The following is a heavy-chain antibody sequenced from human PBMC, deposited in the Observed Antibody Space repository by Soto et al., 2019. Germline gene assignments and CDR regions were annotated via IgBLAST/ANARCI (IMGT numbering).Heavy chain of an antibody. D-gene: IGHD3-22*01. CDR1: GFTFTRYS. Sequence: GGSLRLSCAASGFTFTRYSMNWVRQAPGKGLEWVSSISSTTNYIYYSDSVKGRFTISRDNSKKTVYLQMHGLRADDTAVYYCAKGLYYYDSSGYRVFDYWGQGALVTVSS. J-gene: IGHJ4*02. V-gene: IGHV3-21*04. CDR3: AKGLYYYDSSGYRVFDY. CDR2: ISSTTNYI.